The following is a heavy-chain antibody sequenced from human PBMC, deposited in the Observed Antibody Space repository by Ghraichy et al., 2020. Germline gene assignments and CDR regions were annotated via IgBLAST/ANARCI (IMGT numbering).Heavy chain of an antibody. CDR1: GGSVSSGSYY. D-gene: IGHD3-22*01. Sequence: SETLSLTCTVSGGSVSSGSYYWSWIRQPPGKGLEWIGYIYYSGSTNYNPSLKSRVTISVDTSKNQFSLKLSSVTAADTAVYYCASTLTYYYNSSGYYYFDYWGQGTLVTVSS. CDR3: ASTLTYYYNSSGYYYFDY. V-gene: IGHV4-61*01. CDR2: IYYSGST. J-gene: IGHJ4*02.